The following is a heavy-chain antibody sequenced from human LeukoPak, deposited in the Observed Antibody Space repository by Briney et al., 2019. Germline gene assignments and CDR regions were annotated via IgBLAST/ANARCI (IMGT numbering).Heavy chain of an antibody. CDR2: ISGSSIYI. Sequence: PGGSLSLSCAASGFTFSTYSMNWVRQAPGKGLEWVSSISGSSIYIYYADSVKGRFTISRDNAKNSLYLQLNSLRAEDTAVYYCARDPPYYDGSGYYYDYWGQGTLVTVSS. CDR1: GFTFSTYS. V-gene: IGHV3-21*01. J-gene: IGHJ4*02. CDR3: ARDPPYYDGSGYYYDY. D-gene: IGHD3-22*01.